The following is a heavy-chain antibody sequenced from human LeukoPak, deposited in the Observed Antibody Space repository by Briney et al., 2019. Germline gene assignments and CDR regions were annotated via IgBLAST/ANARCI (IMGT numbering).Heavy chain of an antibody. Sequence: ASVKVSCKASGYTFTSYDISWVRQAPGQGLEWMGWISAYNGNTNYAQQLQGRVTMTTDTSTSTAYMELRSLRSDDTAVYYCARDVSDFRSFSKYYYMDVWGKGTTVTVSS. CDR3: ARDVSDFRSFSKYYYMDV. D-gene: IGHD3-3*01. CDR1: GYTFTSYD. V-gene: IGHV1-18*01. J-gene: IGHJ6*03. CDR2: ISAYNGNT.